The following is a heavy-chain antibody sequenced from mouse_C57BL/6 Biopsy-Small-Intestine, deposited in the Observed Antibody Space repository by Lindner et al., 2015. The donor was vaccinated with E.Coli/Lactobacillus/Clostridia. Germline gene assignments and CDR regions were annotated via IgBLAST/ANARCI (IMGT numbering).Heavy chain of an antibody. D-gene: IGHD1-1*01. CDR2: INPNNGGT. CDR1: GYTFTDYY. CDR3: ARRQVPYYYGSSYVDY. V-gene: IGHV1-26*01. Sequence: VQLQESGPELVKPGASVKISCKASGYTFTDYYMNWVKRSHGKSLEWIGDINPNNGGTRYNEKFKGKATLTVDKSSSTAYMELRSLTSEDSVVYFCARRQVPYYYGSSYVDYWGQGTTLTVSS. J-gene: IGHJ2*01.